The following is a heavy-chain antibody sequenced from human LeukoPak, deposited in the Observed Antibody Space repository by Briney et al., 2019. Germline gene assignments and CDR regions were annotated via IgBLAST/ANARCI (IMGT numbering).Heavy chain of an antibody. J-gene: IGHJ6*02. CDR1: GYTFTSYH. CDR2: INPSGGST. D-gene: IGHD2-2*01. CDR3: AREEVVVVPAATRYYYYGMDV. Sequence: ASVKVSCKASGYTFTSYHMHWVRQAPGQGLEWMGIINPSGGSTSYAQKFQGRVTMTRDTSTSTVYMELSSLRSEDTAVYYCAREEVVVVPAATRYYYYGMDVWGQGTTVTVSS. V-gene: IGHV1-46*01.